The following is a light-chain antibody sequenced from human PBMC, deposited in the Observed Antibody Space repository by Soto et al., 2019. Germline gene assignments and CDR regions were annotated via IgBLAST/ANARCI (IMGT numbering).Light chain of an antibody. CDR1: QSVSNN. CDR2: GAS. CDR3: QQYNNWPRT. Sequence: EIVMTQSPATLSVSPGERATLSCRASQSVSNNLAWYQQKPGQAPRLLIYGASTRATGIPARFSGSGSGTEFSLTISSLQSEDFAVYYCQQYNNWPRTFVQGTKVEIK. V-gene: IGKV3-15*01. J-gene: IGKJ1*01.